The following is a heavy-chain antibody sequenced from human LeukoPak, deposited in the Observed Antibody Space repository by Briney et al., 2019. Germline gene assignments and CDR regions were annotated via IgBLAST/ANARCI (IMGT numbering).Heavy chain of an antibody. CDR2: IYPGDGDT. Sequence: GGSLQISFQGSGYRFTSYWIGWGRRLPGKGVEGMGIIYPGDGDTRYSPYFEGQVTTSADKSINTVYLQWSRLNASDTAMYYCARHVMAYCSNGSCYLNYYMDVWGKGTTVTVSS. CDR3: ARHVMAYCSNGSCYLNYYMDV. V-gene: IGHV5-51*01. D-gene: IGHD2-2*01. CDR1: GYRFTSYW. J-gene: IGHJ6*03.